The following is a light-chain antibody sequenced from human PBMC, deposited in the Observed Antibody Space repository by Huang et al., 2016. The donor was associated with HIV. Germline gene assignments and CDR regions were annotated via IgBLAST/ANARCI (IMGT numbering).Light chain of an antibody. CDR2: GAS. V-gene: IGKV3-15*01. CDR1: QSVSNN. J-gene: IGKJ3*01. CDR3: QQYNNWPTT. Sequence: EIVMTQSPGTLSVSPGERATLSCRASQSVSNNLAWYQQKPGQSPRLLLYGASLRATGLPSRFSGSGSGTEFTLTISSLQSEDFAVYYCQQYNNWPTTFGAGTKVDIK.